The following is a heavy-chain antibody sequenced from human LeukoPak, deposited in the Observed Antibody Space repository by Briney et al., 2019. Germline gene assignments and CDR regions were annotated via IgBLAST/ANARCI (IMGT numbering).Heavy chain of an antibody. CDR3: ARRLEYYDSSRRTGYGMDV. J-gene: IGHJ6*02. CDR1: GFTFSSYS. Sequence: GGSLRLPCAASGFTFSSYSMIWVRQAPGRGVEWVSSICSSSSYIYYADSVKGRFTTSRDNAKNSLYLQMNSLRAEDTGVYYCARRLEYYDSSRRTGYGMDVWGQGTTVTVSS. D-gene: IGHD3-22*01. CDR2: ICSSSSYI. V-gene: IGHV3-21*01.